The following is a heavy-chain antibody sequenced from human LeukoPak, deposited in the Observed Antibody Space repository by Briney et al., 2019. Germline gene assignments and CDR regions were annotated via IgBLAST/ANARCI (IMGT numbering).Heavy chain of an antibody. J-gene: IGHJ5*02. V-gene: IGHV3-23*01. CDR3: AKGRYSGSYYNWFDP. D-gene: IGHD1-26*01. CDR2: ISGSGSST. Sequence: GGSLRLSCAASGFTFSSYAMSWVRQAPGKGLEWVSAISGSGSSTYYADSVKGRFTISRDTSKNTLYLQMNSLRAEDTAVYYCAKGRYSGSYYNWFDPWGQGTLVTVSS. CDR1: GFTFSSYA.